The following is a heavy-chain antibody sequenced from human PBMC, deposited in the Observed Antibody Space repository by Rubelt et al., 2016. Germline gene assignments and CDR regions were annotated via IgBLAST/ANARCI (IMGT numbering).Heavy chain of an antibody. CDR1: GGSFSGYY. V-gene: IGHV4-34*01. J-gene: IGHJ6*02. D-gene: IGHD2-2*01. CDR3: AGGPLGRYCSSTSCGYV. CDR2: INPSGST. Sequence: QVQLQQWGAGLLKPSETLSLTCAVYGGSFSGYYWSWIRQPPGKGLEWIGEINPSGSTNYNPSLKGGGTIAVDRSKTRCSLKRGVWTAAERAVYYCAGGPLGRYCSSTSCGYVWGQGTTVTVSS.